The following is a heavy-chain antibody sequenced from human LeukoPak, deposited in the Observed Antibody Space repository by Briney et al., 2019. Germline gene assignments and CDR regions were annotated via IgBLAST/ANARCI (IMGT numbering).Heavy chain of an antibody. CDR2: TPSGGDNT. Sequence: GGSLRLSCVASGFTMRTYGMSWVRQAPGKGLEWVSGTPSGGDNTYYADSVKGRFTISRDNYENTLYLQINSLRVEDTAIYYCAKDSEYYDFWSRYNHYSYHYMDVWGKGTTVTVSS. CDR3: AKDSEYYDFWSRYNHYSYHYMDV. CDR1: GFTMRTYG. V-gene: IGHV3-23*01. J-gene: IGHJ6*03. D-gene: IGHD3-3*01.